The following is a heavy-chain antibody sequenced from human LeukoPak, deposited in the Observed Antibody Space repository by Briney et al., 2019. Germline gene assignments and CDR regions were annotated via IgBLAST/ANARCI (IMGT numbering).Heavy chain of an antibody. J-gene: IGHJ2*01. V-gene: IGHV4-4*07. CDR2: IYTSGST. CDR1: GGSISSYY. D-gene: IGHD3-22*01. Sequence: SETLSLTCTVSGGSISSYYWSWIRQPAGKGLEWIGRIYTSGSTNYNPSLKSRVTMSVDTSKNQFSLKLSSVTAADTAVYYCARVMIVVGDWYFDLWGRGTLVTVSS. CDR3: ARVMIVVGDWYFDL.